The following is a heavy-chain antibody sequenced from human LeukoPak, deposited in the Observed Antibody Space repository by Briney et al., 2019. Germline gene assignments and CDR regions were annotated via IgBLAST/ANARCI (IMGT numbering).Heavy chain of an antibody. CDR3: TRDHDFWSGPFDV. D-gene: IGHD3-3*01. CDR1: GFTFGDYS. Sequence: PGGSLRLSCTASGFTFGDYSLSWVRQAPEKGLEWVGFIRRKGYGGTTEYAPSVKGRFIISRDDSKSTAYLQMNSPKTEDTAVYYCTRDHDFWSGPFDVWGKGTTVTVSS. CDR2: IRRKGYGGTT. V-gene: IGHV3-49*04. J-gene: IGHJ6*04.